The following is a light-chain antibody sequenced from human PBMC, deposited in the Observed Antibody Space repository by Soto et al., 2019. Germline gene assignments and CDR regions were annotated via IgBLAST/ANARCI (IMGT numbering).Light chain of an antibody. V-gene: IGKV3D-15*01. CDR2: GAS. J-gene: IGKJ2*01. CDR3: HQYDNAPQT. CDR1: QTVSRN. Sequence: EVVMTQSPATLSVSPGERATLSCRASQTVSRNLAWYQQRPGQAPRLLIYGASKRATGIPDRFSGSGSGTDFSLTISRLEPEDFAVYYCHQYDNAPQTYGQGTKVDIK.